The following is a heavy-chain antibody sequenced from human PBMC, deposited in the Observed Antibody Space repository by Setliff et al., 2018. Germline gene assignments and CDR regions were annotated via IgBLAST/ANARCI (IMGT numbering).Heavy chain of an antibody. CDR2: IDTSSSYI. Sequence: PGGSLRLSCAASGFTFSTYTMNWVRQAPGKGLEWVSSIDTSSSYIYYADSVKGRFTISRDNAENSLYLQMNSLRAEDTAVYYCARASLGKFGSAVEYFHHWGQGTLVTVSS. V-gene: IGHV3-21*01. D-gene: IGHD2-15*01. CDR3: ARASLGKFGSAVEYFHH. CDR1: GFTFSTYT. J-gene: IGHJ1*01.